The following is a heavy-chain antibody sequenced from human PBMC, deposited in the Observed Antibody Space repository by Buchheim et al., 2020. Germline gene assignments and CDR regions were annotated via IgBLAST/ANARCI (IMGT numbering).Heavy chain of an antibody. Sequence: QVQLVESGGGVVQPGRSLRLSCAASGFTFSSYGMHWVRQAPGKGLEWVAVISYDGSNKYYADSVKGRFTISRDNSKNTLYLQMNSLRAEDTAVYYCAKDLGDYYYYGMDVWGQGTT. CDR3: AKDLGDYYYYGMDV. CDR2: ISYDGSNK. CDR1: GFTFSSYG. D-gene: IGHD7-27*01. J-gene: IGHJ6*02. V-gene: IGHV3-30*18.